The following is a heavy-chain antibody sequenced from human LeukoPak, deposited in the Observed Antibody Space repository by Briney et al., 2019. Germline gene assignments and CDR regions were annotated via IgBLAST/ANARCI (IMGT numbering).Heavy chain of an antibody. CDR3: ARPDQPPYYYYMDV. J-gene: IGHJ6*03. D-gene: IGHD2-2*01. CDR1: GGSISSGSYY. Sequence: KPSQTLSLTCTVSGGSISSGSYYWSWIRQPAGKGLEWIGRIYTSGSTNYNPSLKSRVTISVDTSKNQFSLKLSSVTAADTAVYYCARPDQPPYYYYMDVWGKGTTVTVSS. CDR2: IYTSGST. V-gene: IGHV4-61*02.